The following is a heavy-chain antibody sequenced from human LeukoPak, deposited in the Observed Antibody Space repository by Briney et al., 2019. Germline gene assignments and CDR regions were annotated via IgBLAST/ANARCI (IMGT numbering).Heavy chain of an antibody. V-gene: IGHV3-30*02. J-gene: IGHJ4*02. CDR3: AKGGRITMLRGVQRDHYFDY. D-gene: IGHD3-10*01. CDR2: IRYDGSNR. Sequence: PGGSLRLSCGVSGFTFSSYGMHWVRQAPGKGLEWVAYIRYDGSNRHYADSVKGRFTISRDNSKNTLYLQMNSLRVEDTAVYYCAKGGRITMLRGVQRDHYFDYWGQGTLVTVSS. CDR1: GFTFSSYG.